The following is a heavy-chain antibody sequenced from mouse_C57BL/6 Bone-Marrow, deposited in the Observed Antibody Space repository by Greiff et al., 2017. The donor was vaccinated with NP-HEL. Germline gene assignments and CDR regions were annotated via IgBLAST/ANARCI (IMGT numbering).Heavy chain of an antibody. CDR2: IYPRSGNT. V-gene: IGHV1-81*01. Sequence: QVQLKQSGAELARPGASVKLSCKASGYTFTSYGISWVKQRTGQGLEWIGEIYPRSGNTYYNEKFKGKATLTADKSSSTAYMELRSLTSEDSAVYFCARRWSGFDYWGQGTTLTVSS. J-gene: IGHJ2*01. CDR3: ARRWSGFDY. CDR1: GYTFTSYG. D-gene: IGHD1-1*02.